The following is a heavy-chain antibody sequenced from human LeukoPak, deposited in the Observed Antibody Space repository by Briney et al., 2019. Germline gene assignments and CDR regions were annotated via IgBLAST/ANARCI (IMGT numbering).Heavy chain of an antibody. CDR1: GFTFTSSA. Sequence: SVKVSCKASGFTFTSSAVQWVRQARGQRLEWIGWIVVGSGNTNYAQKFQERVTITRDMSTSTAYMELRSLRSDDTAVYYCAADVRGGAFDYWGQGTLVTVSS. V-gene: IGHV1-58*01. CDR2: IVVGSGNT. CDR3: AADVRGGAFDY. J-gene: IGHJ4*02. D-gene: IGHD3-16*01.